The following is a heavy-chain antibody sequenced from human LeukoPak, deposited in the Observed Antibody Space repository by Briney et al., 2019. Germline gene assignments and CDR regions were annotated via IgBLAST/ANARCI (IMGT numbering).Heavy chain of an antibody. Sequence: PSQTLSLTCTVSGGSISSGDYYWSWIRQPPGKGLEWIGYIYYSGSTYYNPSLKSRVTISVDTSKNQFSMKLSSVTAADTAVYYCARTLRVRGVICFDYWAQGTLVTVSS. CDR1: GGSISSGDYY. V-gene: IGHV4-30-4*01. CDR3: ARTLRVRGVICFDY. J-gene: IGHJ4*02. CDR2: IYYSGST. D-gene: IGHD3-10*01.